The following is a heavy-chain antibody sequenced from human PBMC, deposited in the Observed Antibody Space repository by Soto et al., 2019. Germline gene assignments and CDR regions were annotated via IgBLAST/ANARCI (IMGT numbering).Heavy chain of an antibody. CDR3: ARDRLRMIATIFGGDYYGMDV. D-gene: IGHD3-22*01. J-gene: IGHJ6*02. Sequence: SETLSLTCTVSGGSVSSGNYYWSWIRQPPGKGLEWIGFIYYTGSTSYNPSLKSRVTISMDTSKNQFSLKLTSVTAADTAVYYCARDRLRMIATIFGGDYYGMDVWGQGTTVTVSS. CDR2: IYYTGST. V-gene: IGHV4-61*01. CDR1: GGSVSSGNYY.